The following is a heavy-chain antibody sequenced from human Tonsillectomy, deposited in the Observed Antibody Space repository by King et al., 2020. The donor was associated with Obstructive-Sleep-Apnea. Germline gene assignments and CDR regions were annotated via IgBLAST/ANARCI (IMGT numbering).Heavy chain of an antibody. CDR2: LSSSSGLI. CDR3: ARGGSGGTKDDTFDM. Sequence: VQLVESGGGLVKPGGSLRLSCAASGFTFSSYSINRVRQAPGKGLVWVSSLSSSSGLIYYANSVKGRFTISRDNAKKSRYLQMNSLRAEDTAVYYCARGGSGGTKDDTFDMWGQGTMVTVSS. D-gene: IGHD2-15*01. J-gene: IGHJ3*02. CDR1: GFTFSSYS. V-gene: IGHV3-21*01.